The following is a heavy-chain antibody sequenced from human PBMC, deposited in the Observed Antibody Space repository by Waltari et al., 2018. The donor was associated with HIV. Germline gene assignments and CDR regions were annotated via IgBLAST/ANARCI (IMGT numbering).Heavy chain of an antibody. CDR1: GFTCGSNY. CDR2: IYSGGST. Sequence: EVQLVESGGGLVQPGGSRELSCAALGFTCGSNYMSWVRQAPGKGLEWVSVIYSGGSTYYADSVKGRFTISRDNSKNTLYLQMNSLRAEDTAVYYCARGIIAAAGNWFDPWGQGTLVTVSS. CDR3: ARGIIAAAGNWFDP. V-gene: IGHV3-66*02. D-gene: IGHD6-13*01. J-gene: IGHJ5*02.